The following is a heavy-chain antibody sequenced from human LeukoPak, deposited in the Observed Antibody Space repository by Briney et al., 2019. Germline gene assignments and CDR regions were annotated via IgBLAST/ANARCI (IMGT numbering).Heavy chain of an antibody. V-gene: IGHV1-2*02. CDR3: AAAPRLEQWLTPAN. D-gene: IGHD6-19*01. CDR1: GFTFTSYD. Sequence: GASVKVSCKASGFTFTSYDINWVRQAPGQGLEWMGCINPNSGGTNYAQKFQGRVTMTRDTSISTAYMELSRLRSDDTAVYYCAAAPRLEQWLTPANWGQGTLVTVSS. J-gene: IGHJ4*02. CDR2: INPNSGGT.